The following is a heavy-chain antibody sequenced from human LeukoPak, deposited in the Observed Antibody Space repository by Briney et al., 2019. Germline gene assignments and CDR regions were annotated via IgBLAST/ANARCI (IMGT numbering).Heavy chain of an antibody. CDR1: GASINDSY. Sequence: SETLSLTCAVSGASINDSYWTWIRKPPGKGLEWIGYVYYGGSTNYNPSRKSRVSMSVDTSKNQFSLTLTSVTGADTAFYYCARGGIRGYSAFDNLDFWGLGTHVTVSS. D-gene: IGHD5-12*01. CDR3: ARGGIRGYSAFDNLDF. V-gene: IGHV4-59*01. J-gene: IGHJ4*02. CDR2: VYYGGST.